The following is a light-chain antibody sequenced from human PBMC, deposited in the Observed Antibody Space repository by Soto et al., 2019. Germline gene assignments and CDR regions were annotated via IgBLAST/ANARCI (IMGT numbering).Light chain of an antibody. CDR3: SSFTSTSTLVV. CDR1: SSDVGDYDC. V-gene: IGLV2-14*01. Sequence: QSALTQPASVSGAPGQSITISCTGSSSDVGDYDCVSWYQQHPGKAPKLIIYEVSDRPSVVSNRFSGSKSGNTASLTISGLQAEDDAHYYCSSFTSTSTLVVFGGGTKLTVL. J-gene: IGLJ2*01. CDR2: EVS.